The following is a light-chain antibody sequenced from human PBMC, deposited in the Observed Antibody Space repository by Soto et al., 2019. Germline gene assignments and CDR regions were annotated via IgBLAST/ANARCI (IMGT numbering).Light chain of an antibody. Sequence: QSALTQPASLSGSPGQSVTISCTGTSSDVGANNSVSWYQQHPGKAPNLMIYDVNNPPAGVSNLFSGSKSGNAASLTISGLQAEDEDDYYCSSFTTTSTYVLGAGTKLTVL. CDR2: DVN. CDR3: SSFTTTSTYV. V-gene: IGLV2-14*01. CDR1: SSDVGANNS. J-gene: IGLJ1*01.